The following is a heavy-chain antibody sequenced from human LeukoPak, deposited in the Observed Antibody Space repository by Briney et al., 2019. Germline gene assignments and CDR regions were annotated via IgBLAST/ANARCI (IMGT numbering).Heavy chain of an antibody. D-gene: IGHD3-3*01. V-gene: IGHV1-8*01. CDR2: MNPNSGNT. J-gene: IGHJ4*02. CDR3: ARGRGTYYDFWSGGTDY. CDR1: GYTFTSYD. Sequence: ASVKVSCKASGYTFTSYDINWVRQATGQGLEWMGWMNPNSGNTGCAQKFQGRVTMTRNTSISTAYMELSSLRSEDTAVYYCARGRGTYYDFWSGGTDYWGQGTLVTVSS.